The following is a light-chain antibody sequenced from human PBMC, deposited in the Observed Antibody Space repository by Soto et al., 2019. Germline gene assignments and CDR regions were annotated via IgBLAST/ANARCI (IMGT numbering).Light chain of an antibody. V-gene: IGLV2-11*01. J-gene: IGLJ1*01. CDR3: CSYAGSYIFV. Sequence: QSVLTQPASVSGSPGQSITISCTGTSSDVGGYNYVSWYQQHPGKAPKLMIYDVSKRPSGVPDRFSGSKSDNTASLTISGLQAEDEADYYCCSYAGSYIFVFGTGTKVTVL. CDR2: DVS. CDR1: SSDVGGYNY.